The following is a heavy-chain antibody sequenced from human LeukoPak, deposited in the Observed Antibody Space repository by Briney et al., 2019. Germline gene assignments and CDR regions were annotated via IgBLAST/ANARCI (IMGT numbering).Heavy chain of an antibody. CDR1: GFTFSTYT. D-gene: IGHD5-18*01. J-gene: IGHJ4*02. CDR3: ARDTA. CDR2: ISYDGSNK. Sequence: GGSLRLSCAASGFTFSTYTMHWVRQAPGKGLEWVAVISYDGSNKYYADSVKGRFSISRDNSKNALYLQMNSLRAEDTAVYYCARDTAWGQGTLVTVSS. V-gene: IGHV3-30*04.